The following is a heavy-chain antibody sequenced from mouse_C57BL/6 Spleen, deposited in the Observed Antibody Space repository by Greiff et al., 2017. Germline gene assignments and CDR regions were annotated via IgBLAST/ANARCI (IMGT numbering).Heavy chain of an antibody. J-gene: IGHJ2*01. Sequence: EVQVVESGGGLVKPGGSLKLSCAASGFTFSDYGMHWVRQAPEKGLEWVAYISSGSSTIYYADTVKGRFTISRDNAKNTLFLQMTSLRSEDTAMYYCAREYYGSYYFDYWGQGTTLTVSS. D-gene: IGHD1-2*01. V-gene: IGHV5-17*01. CDR2: ISSGSSTI. CDR3: AREYYGSYYFDY. CDR1: GFTFSDYG.